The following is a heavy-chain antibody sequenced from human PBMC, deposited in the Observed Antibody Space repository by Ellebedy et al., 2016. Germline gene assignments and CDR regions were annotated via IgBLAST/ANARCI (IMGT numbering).Heavy chain of an antibody. V-gene: IGHV3-9*01. D-gene: IGHD1-1*01. Sequence: GGSLRLXXAASRFTFSFDDYSMHWVRQAPGKGLEWVSGITWNSGIIDYADSVRGRFTISRDNLKKRLYLQMSGLGADDTAVYYCVTRHNAAFDIWGQGTTVTVS. CDR1: RFTFSFDDYS. J-gene: IGHJ3*02. CDR3: VTRHNAAFDI. CDR2: ITWNSGII.